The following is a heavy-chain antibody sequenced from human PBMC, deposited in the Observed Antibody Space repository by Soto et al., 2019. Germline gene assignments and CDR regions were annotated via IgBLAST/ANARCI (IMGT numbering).Heavy chain of an antibody. V-gene: IGHV4-39*07. CDR2: IYYSGST. Sequence: SETLSLTCTVSGGSISSSSYYWGWIRQPPGKGLEWIGNIYYSGSTNYNPSLKSRVTISVDTSKNQFSLKLSSVTAADTAVYYCARLWDGSGKNWGQGTLVTVSS. CDR3: ARLWDGSGKN. CDR1: GGSISSSSYY. J-gene: IGHJ4*02. D-gene: IGHD3-10*01.